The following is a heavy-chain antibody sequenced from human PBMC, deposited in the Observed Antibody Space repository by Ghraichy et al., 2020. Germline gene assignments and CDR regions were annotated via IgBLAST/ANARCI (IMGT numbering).Heavy chain of an antibody. J-gene: IGHJ3*02. Sequence: SQTLSLTCVVSGVTSNTYYWTWIRQPPGKGLEWIGEINYSGYITYNPSLKSRVTISLDTSKSQFSLNLTSETAADTAIYYCAISRSQWLGAFDIWGQGTMVTVSS. CDR1: GVTSNTYY. CDR2: INYSGYI. D-gene: IGHD3-22*01. CDR3: AISRSQWLGAFDI. V-gene: IGHV4-34*08.